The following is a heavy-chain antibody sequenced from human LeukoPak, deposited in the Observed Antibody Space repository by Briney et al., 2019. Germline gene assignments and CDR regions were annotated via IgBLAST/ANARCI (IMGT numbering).Heavy chain of an antibody. D-gene: IGHD3-22*01. Sequence: GGSLRLSCAASGFTFTSYSMNWVRQAPGKGLEWVSSISSSSSYIYYADSVKGRFTISRDNAKNSLYLQMNSLRAEDTAVYYCARVLHKRNYDSSAYYGYWGQGTLVTVSS. CDR1: GFTFTSYS. J-gene: IGHJ4*02. CDR2: ISSSSSYI. CDR3: ARVLHKRNYDSSAYYGY. V-gene: IGHV3-21*01.